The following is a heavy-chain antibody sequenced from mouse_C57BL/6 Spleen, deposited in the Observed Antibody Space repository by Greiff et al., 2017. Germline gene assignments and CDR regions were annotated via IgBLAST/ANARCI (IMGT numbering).Heavy chain of an antibody. CDR3: SRGRCLDY. V-gene: IGHV14-2*01. Sequence: EVQLQQSGAELVKPGASVKLSCTASGFNIKDYYMHWVKQRTEQGLEWIGRIDPEDGETTYAAKLQGKATLTADTSSNTAYLQLSRLTSEDTAVYYCSRGRCLDYWGQGTTLTVSS. CDR1: GFNIKDYY. J-gene: IGHJ2*01. CDR2: IDPEDGET.